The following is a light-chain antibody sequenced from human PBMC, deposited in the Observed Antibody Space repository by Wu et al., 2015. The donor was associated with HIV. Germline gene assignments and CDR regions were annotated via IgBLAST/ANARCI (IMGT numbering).Light chain of an antibody. Sequence: IVLTQSPGTLSLSPGERATLSCRASQSVSGSYLAWYQQKPGQAPRLLIYGASSRATDIPDRFSGSGSGTDFTLIISRLEPEDFAVYYCQQYGSSPFT. CDR3: QQYGSSPFT. V-gene: IGKV3-20*01. CDR1: QSVSGSY. CDR2: GAS. J-gene: IGKJ3*01.